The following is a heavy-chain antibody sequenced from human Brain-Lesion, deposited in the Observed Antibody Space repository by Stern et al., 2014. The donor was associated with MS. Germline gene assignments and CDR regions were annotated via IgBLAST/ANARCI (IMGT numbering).Heavy chain of an antibody. V-gene: IGHV4-4*02. D-gene: IGHD1-26*01. Sequence: VQLLQSGPGLVKPSGTLSLTCAVSGGSISSGNWWSWVRQSPGKRLGWIGKMYHSGITNYNPSLESRVSISIDKSKNQFSLKVYSLTAADTAVYYCASNRGSGSFFDSWGQGSLVTVSS. CDR1: GGSISSGNW. CDR2: MYHSGIT. J-gene: IGHJ4*02. CDR3: ASNRGSGSFFDS.